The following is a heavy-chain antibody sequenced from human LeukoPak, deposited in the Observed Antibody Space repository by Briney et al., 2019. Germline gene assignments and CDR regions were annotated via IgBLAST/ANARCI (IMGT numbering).Heavy chain of an antibody. V-gene: IGHV1-8*01. Sequence: ASVKVSCKASGYTFTSYDINWVRQATGQGLEWMGWMNPNSGNTGYAQKFQGRVTMTRNTSISTAYMELSSLRSEDTAVYYCARRDGYNSPFGDYGMDVWGQGTTVTVS. CDR2: MNPNSGNT. J-gene: IGHJ6*02. CDR1: GYTFTSYD. CDR3: ARRDGYNSPFGDYGMDV. D-gene: IGHD5-24*01.